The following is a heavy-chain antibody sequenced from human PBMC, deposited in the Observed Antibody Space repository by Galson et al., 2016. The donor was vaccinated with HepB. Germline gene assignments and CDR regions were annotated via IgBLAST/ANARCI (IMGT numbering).Heavy chain of an antibody. CDR3: ARGLRGVLGYYYGMDV. J-gene: IGHJ6*04. CDR2: IRWNSANL. D-gene: IGHD2/OR15-2a*01. CDR1: GYTFDDHA. Sequence: LRLSCAASGYTFDDHAMHWVRQAPGKGLEWVAGIRWNSANLGYGGFVRGRFIISRDNAKNSLFLQMKSLGAEETALYYCARGLRGVLGYYYGMDVWGKGTTVTVSS. V-gene: IGHV3-9*01.